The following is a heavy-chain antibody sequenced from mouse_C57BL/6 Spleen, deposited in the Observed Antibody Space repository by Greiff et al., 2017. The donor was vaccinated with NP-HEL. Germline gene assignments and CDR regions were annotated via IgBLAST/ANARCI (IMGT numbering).Heavy chain of an antibody. V-gene: IGHV5-17*01. CDR1: GFTFSDYG. J-gene: IGHJ4*01. D-gene: IGHD1-1*01. CDR3: AKIYYGSSYGYYAMDY. CDR2: ISSGSSTI. Sequence: DVMLVESGGGLVKPGGSLKLSCAASGFTFSDYGMHWVRQAPEKGLEWVAYISSGSSTIYYADTVKGRFTISRDNAKNTLFLQMTSLRSEDTAMYYCAKIYYGSSYGYYAMDYWGQGTSVTVSS.